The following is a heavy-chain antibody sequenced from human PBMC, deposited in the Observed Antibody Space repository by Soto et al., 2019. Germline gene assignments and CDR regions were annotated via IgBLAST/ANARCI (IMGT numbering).Heavy chain of an antibody. J-gene: IGHJ4*02. D-gene: IGHD1-26*01. CDR3: AKDRVWELHPLDFDY. Sequence: EVQLLESGGGLVQPGGSLRLSCAASGFTFSSYAMSWVRQAPGKGLEWFSAISGSGGSTYYADSVKGRFTISRDNSKNTLYLQMNSLRAEDTAVYYCAKDRVWELHPLDFDYWGQGTLVTVSS. V-gene: IGHV3-23*01. CDR2: ISGSGGST. CDR1: GFTFSSYA.